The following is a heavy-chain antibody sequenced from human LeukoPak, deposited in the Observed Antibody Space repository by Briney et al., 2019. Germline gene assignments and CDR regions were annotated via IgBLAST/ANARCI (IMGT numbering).Heavy chain of an antibody. D-gene: IGHD3-10*01. J-gene: IGHJ4*02. CDR3: ARENYGSGNYYFDY. CDR1: GGSVISGGYY. CDR2: IYYSGST. Sequence: SQTLSLTCTVSGGSVISGGYYWSWIRQHPGKGLEWIGYIYYSGSTYYNPSLKSRVTISVDTSKNQFSLKLSSVTAADTAVYYCARENYGSGNYYFDYWGQGTLVTVYS. V-gene: IGHV4-31*03.